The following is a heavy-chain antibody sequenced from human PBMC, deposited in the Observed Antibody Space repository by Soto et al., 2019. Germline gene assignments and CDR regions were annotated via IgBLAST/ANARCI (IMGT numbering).Heavy chain of an antibody. CDR2: IVPTVDTS. CDR1: GATFSSYA. V-gene: IGHV1-69*06. Sequence: GASVKVSCKTSGATFSSYAITWVRQAPGQGLEWMGGIVPTVDTSTYAQKFQGRVTINADKFTNTVYMELSSLRSDDTAVYYCVRVVAIPGYPDNWG. D-gene: IGHD2-15*01. CDR3: VRVVAIPGYPDN. J-gene: IGHJ4*03.